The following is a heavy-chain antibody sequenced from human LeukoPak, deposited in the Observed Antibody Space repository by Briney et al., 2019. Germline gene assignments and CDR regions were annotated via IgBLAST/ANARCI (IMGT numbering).Heavy chain of an antibody. CDR2: IKQDGSEK. Sequence: PGGSLRLSCAASGFTFSSYWMSWVRQAPGKGLEWVANIKQDGSEKYYVDSVKGRFTISRDNAKNSLYLQMNSLRAEDTAVYYCARDTAHTIFGVVIYYYYYGMDVWGQGTTVTVSS. CDR1: GFTFSSYW. J-gene: IGHJ6*02. D-gene: IGHD3-3*01. CDR3: ARDTAHTIFGVVIYYYYYGMDV. V-gene: IGHV3-7*01.